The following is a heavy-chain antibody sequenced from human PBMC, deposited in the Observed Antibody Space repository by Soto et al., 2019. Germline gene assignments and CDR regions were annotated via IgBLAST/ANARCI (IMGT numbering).Heavy chain of an antibody. CDR3: AKGGRYCSSTSCYHGY. J-gene: IGHJ4*02. Sequence: GGSLRLSCAASGFTFSSYAMSWVRQAPGKGLEWVSAISGSGGSTYYADSVKGRFTISRDNSKNTLYLQMNSLRAEDTAVYYCAKGGRYCSSTSCYHGYWGQGTLVTVSS. CDR2: ISGSGGST. V-gene: IGHV3-23*01. D-gene: IGHD2-2*01. CDR1: GFTFSSYA.